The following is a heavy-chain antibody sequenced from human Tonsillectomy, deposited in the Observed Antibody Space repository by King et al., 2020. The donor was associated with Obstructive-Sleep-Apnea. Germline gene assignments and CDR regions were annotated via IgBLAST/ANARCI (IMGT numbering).Heavy chain of an antibody. J-gene: IGHJ4*02. Sequence: QLQESGPGLVKPSETLSLTCTVSGGSISSSSYYWGWIRQPPGKGLEWIGTIYYSGSTYYNPSLKSRVTISVDTSKNQFSLKLNSVTAADTAVYYCAKEHRKQLWLPMDYWGQGTLVTVSS. D-gene: IGHD5-18*01. V-gene: IGHV4-39*07. CDR2: IYYSGST. CDR1: GGSISSSSYY. CDR3: AKEHRKQLWLPMDY.